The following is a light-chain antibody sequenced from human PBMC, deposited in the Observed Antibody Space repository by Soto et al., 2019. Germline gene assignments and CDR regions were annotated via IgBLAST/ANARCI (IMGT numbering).Light chain of an antibody. V-gene: IGLV2-14*01. J-gene: IGLJ2*01. CDR3: SSYTSSSTLVV. CDR1: SSDVGGYNY. Sequence: QSVLTQPASVSGSPGQSITISCTGTSSDVGGYNYVSWYQQHPVKAPKLMIYDVSNRPSGVSNRFSGSKSGNTASLTISGLQAEDEADYYCSSYTSSSTLVVFGGGTKLTV. CDR2: DVS.